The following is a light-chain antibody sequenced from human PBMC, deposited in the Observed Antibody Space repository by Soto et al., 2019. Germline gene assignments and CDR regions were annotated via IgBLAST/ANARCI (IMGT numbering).Light chain of an antibody. CDR2: EAL. Sequence: ESVLTKSAAAVCFAPGKRVDLSCRASQSVKTFLVWYQQRPGQPPRLLIYEALNRATGIPARFSGSGSGTDFTLTIRCLDPEDFAVYYCQRHNNWPPITFGQGTRLEIK. CDR1: QSVKTF. CDR3: QRHNNWPPIT. V-gene: IGKV3-11*01. J-gene: IGKJ5*01.